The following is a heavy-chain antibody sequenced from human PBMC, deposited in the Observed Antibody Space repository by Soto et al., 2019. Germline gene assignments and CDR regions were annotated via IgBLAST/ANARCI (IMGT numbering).Heavy chain of an antibody. J-gene: IGHJ3*02. V-gene: IGHV1-46*01. CDR3: ARDFYYYDSSGYPELNDALDI. CDR1: GYTFTSYY. Sequence: ASVKVSCKASGYTFTSYYMHWVRQAPGQGLEWMGILNPSGGSTSYAQKFQGRVTMTRDTSTSTVYMELSSLRSEDTAVYYCARDFYYYDSSGYPELNDALDIWGQGTMVTLAS. CDR2: LNPSGGST. D-gene: IGHD3-22*01.